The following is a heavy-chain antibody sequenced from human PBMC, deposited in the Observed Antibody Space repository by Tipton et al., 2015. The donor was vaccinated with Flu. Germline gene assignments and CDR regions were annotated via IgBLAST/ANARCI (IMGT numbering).Heavy chain of an antibody. CDR1: GGSISSSSFY. CDR2: MYYSGST. CDR3: AREGRNSGGLDY. J-gene: IGHJ4*02. V-gene: IGHV4-39*07. D-gene: IGHD1-26*01. Sequence: LRLSRTISGGSISSSSFYWGWIRQSPGKGLEWIGSMYYSGSTYYNPSLKSRVTISVDTSKNQFSLKLSSVTAADTAVYFCAREGRNSGGLDYWGQGTLVTVSS.